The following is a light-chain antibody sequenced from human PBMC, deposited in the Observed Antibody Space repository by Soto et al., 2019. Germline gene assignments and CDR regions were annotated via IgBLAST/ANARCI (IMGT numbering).Light chain of an antibody. CDR3: SSYTSRTTHVV. J-gene: IGLJ2*01. CDR1: SSDGGGYNY. Sequence: QSALTQPAAVSGSPGQAITISGTGTSSDGGGYNYVSWYQQYPGKVPKLMIYEVSNRPSGISNRFSGSKSGNTASLTISGLQAEDEADYYCSSYTSRTTHVVFGGGTQLTVL. V-gene: IGLV2-14*01. CDR2: EVS.